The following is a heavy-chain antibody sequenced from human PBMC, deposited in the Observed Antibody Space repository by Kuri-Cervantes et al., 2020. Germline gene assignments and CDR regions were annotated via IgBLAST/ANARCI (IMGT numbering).Heavy chain of an antibody. V-gene: IGHV2-5*02. D-gene: IGHD2-15*01. J-gene: IGHJ4*02. CDR2: IYWDDDK. Sequence: SGPTLVKPTQTLTLTCTFSGFSLSTTGVGVGWIRQPPGKALERLALIYWDDDKHYSPSLKSRLTITKDTSKNQVVLTMTNMDPVDTATYYCAHYTWVVSLTFWGQGTLVTVSS. CDR1: GFSLSTTGVG. CDR3: AHYTWVVSLTF.